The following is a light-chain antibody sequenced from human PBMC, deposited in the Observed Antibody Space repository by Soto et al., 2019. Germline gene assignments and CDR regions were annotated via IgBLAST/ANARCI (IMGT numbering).Light chain of an antibody. Sequence: EIVMTQSPATLSVSPGEGATLSCKASQNVYNNLAWYQQRPGQPPRLLIYDASTRATGISARFSGSGYGTEFTLTISSLQSEDFAGYFCQQYRNWPLTFGGGTKVDIK. CDR1: QNVYNN. J-gene: IGKJ4*01. CDR2: DAS. V-gene: IGKV3-15*01. CDR3: QQYRNWPLT.